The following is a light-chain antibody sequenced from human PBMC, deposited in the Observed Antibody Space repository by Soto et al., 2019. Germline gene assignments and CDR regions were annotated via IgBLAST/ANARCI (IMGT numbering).Light chain of an antibody. Sequence: DIQINPSPSTLSASVGDRANITCRAGQSISCGLAWYPQKPAKAPKRLIHKASCLESGVPSRFSGSGSGTEFTLTSSSLQPDDFATYYCQQYNSYSRTFGQGTKVEIK. CDR2: KAS. J-gene: IGKJ1*01. CDR1: QSISCG. V-gene: IGKV1-5*03. CDR3: QQYNSYSRT.